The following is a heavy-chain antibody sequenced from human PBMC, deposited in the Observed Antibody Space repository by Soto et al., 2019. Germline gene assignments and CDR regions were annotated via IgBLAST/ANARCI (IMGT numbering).Heavy chain of an antibody. Sequence: EGQLVESGGGLVQPGGSLRLSCAASGFTFSSFEMNWVRQAPGKGLECVSYISSSGSTKYYADSVKGRFTISRDNAKNSLFLQMNSLTAEDTAVYYCAREGPADGLDIWGQGTMVTVSS. CDR1: GFTFSSFE. CDR3: AREGPADGLDI. J-gene: IGHJ3*02. V-gene: IGHV3-48*03. CDR2: ISSSGSTK.